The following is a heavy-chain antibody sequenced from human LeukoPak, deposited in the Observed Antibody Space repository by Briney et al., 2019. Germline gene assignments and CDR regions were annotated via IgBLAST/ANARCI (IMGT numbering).Heavy chain of an antibody. Sequence: TGGPLRLSCAASGITFTNAWMSWVRQAPGKGLEWVGRFKSKTDGGTTDYAAPVKGRFTVSRDDSQKMLYLQMNRLKTEDTAVYYCTTETTYGTYFDFWGQGTLITVSS. CDR3: TTETTYGTYFDF. CDR1: GITFTNAW. V-gene: IGHV3-15*01. CDR2: FKSKTDGGTT. J-gene: IGHJ4*02. D-gene: IGHD2-8*01.